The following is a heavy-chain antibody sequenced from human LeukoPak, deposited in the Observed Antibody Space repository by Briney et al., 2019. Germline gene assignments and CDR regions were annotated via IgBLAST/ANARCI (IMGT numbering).Heavy chain of an antibody. V-gene: IGHV4-4*07. D-gene: IGHD3-22*01. J-gene: IGHJ4*02. Sequence: PSETLSLTCTVSGGSISSYYWSWIRQPAGRGLEWIGRIYTSGSTNYNPSLKSRVTMSVDTSRNQFSLKLSSVTAADTAVYYCARDLPVGYYDSSGYYFRDYWGQGTLVTVSS. CDR1: GGSISSYY. CDR2: IYTSGST. CDR3: ARDLPVGYYDSSGYYFRDY.